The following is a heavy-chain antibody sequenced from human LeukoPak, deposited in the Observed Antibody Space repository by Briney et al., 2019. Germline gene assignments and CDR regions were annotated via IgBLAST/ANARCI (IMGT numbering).Heavy chain of an antibody. V-gene: IGHV1-2*06. Sequence: ASVTVSCTASGYTFTVYYMHWVRQAPGQGLEWMGRINPNSGGTNYAQKFQGRVTMTRDTSISTAYMELSRLRSDDTAVYYCARVQDNWNDGFDYWGQGTLVTVSS. J-gene: IGHJ4*02. CDR2: INPNSGGT. D-gene: IGHD1-1*01. CDR3: ARVQDNWNDGFDY. CDR1: GYTFTVYY.